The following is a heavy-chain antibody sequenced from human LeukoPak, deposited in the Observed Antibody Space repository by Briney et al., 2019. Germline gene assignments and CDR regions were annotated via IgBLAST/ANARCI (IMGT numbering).Heavy chain of an antibody. Sequence: SETLSLTCTVSGGSISSYYWGWIRQPPGKGLEWIGSIYYSGSTYYNPSLKSRVTISVDTSKNEFSLKLSSVTAADTAVYYCARRGGNGDFDYWGQGTLVTVSS. J-gene: IGHJ4*02. CDR1: GGSISSYY. CDR2: IYYSGST. CDR3: ARRGGNGDFDY. D-gene: IGHD4-23*01. V-gene: IGHV4-39*01.